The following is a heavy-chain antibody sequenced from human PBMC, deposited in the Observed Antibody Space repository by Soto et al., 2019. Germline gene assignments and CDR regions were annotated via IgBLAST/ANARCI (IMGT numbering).Heavy chain of an antibody. CDR2: IIPIFGTS. D-gene: IGHD6-13*01. CDR1: GGTFSSYA. CDR3: TREGFGSSSWDY. J-gene: IGHJ4*02. V-gene: IGHV1-69*06. Sequence: ASVKVSCKASGGTFSSYAINWVRQAPGQGLEWMGGIIPIFGTSNYAQKFQGRVTITADKSTNTAYMELSSLRSDDTAVYYCTREGFGSSSWDYWGQGTLVTVSS.